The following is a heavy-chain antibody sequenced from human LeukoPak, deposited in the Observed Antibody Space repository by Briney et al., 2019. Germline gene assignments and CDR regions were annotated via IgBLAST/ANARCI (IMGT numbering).Heavy chain of an antibody. CDR3: ARALGYSYGYAVDY. Sequence: GSLRLSCAASGFIFSNYNMNWVRQTPGKRLEWLSYISSSSGTIYYADSVKGRFTISGDNAKNSLYLQMNSLRAEDTAVYYCARALGYSYGYAVDYWGQGTLVTVSS. J-gene: IGHJ4*02. CDR1: GFIFSNYN. V-gene: IGHV3-48*01. CDR2: ISSSSGTI. D-gene: IGHD5-18*01.